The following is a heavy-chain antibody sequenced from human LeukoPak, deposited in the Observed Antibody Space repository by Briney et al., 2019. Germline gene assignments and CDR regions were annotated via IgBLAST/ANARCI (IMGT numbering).Heavy chain of an antibody. D-gene: IGHD5-18*01. Sequence: QSGGSLRLSCAASGFTFSSYAMSWVRQAPGKGLEWVSAISGSGGSTYYADSVKGRFTISRDNSKNTLYLQMNSLRAEDTAVYYCAKDKSAYTAMACFGYWGQGTLVTVSS. CDR3: AKDKSAYTAMACFGY. CDR2: ISGSGGST. V-gene: IGHV3-23*01. J-gene: IGHJ4*02. CDR1: GFTFSSYA.